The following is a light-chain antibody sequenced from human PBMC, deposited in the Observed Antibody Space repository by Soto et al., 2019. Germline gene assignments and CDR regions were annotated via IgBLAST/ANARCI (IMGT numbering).Light chain of an antibody. V-gene: IGKV3-15*01. CDR1: QSVSSN. CDR2: GAS. Sequence: EIVLTQSPVTLSLSPGERATLSCRASQSVSSNLAWYQQIPGQAPRLLLYGASTRATGIPARFSGSGSGTEFTLTISSLQSEDFAVYYCQQYGSSPPKTFGQGTKVDIK. CDR3: QQYGSSPPKT. J-gene: IGKJ1*01.